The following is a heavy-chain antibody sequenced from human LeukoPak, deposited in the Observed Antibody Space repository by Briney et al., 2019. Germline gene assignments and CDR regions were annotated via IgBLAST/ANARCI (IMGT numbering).Heavy chain of an antibody. J-gene: IGHJ6*04. D-gene: IGHD2-2*01. Sequence: ASVKVSCKATGYTFTSYYMHWVRQAPGQGLEWMGIINPSGGSTSYAQKFQGRVTMTRDTSTSTVYMELSSLRSEDTAVYYCARDSTMTDGMDVWGKGTTVTVSS. CDR2: INPSGGST. CDR1: GYTFTSYY. V-gene: IGHV1-46*01. CDR3: ARDSTMTDGMDV.